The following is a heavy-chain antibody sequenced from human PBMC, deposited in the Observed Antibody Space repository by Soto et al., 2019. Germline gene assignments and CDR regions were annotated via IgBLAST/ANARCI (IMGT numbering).Heavy chain of an antibody. D-gene: IGHD5-18*01. CDR3: AKDFLGYSYGPLNY. CDR1: GFTFSSYG. J-gene: IGHJ4*02. Sequence: GGSLRLSCAASGFTFSSYGMHWVRQAPGKGLEWVAVISYDGSNKYYADSVKGRFTISRDNSKNTLYLQMNSLRAEDTAVYYCAKDFLGYSYGPLNYWGQGTLVTVSS. V-gene: IGHV3-30*18. CDR2: ISYDGSNK.